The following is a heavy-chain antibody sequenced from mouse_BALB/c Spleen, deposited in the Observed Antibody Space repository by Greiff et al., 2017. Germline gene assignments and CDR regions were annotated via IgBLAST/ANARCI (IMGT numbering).Heavy chain of an antibody. CDR3: ARNPSYYYGSSRWYFDV. CDR2: IWSGGST. D-gene: IGHD1-1*01. Sequence: VMLVESGPGLVQPSQSLSITCTVSGFSLTSYGVHWVRQSPGKGLEWLGVIWSGGSTDYNAAFISRLSISKDNSKSQVFFKMNSLQANDTAIYYCARNPSYYYGSSRWYFDVWGAGTTVTVSS. J-gene: IGHJ1*01. CDR1: GFSLTSYG. V-gene: IGHV2-2*02.